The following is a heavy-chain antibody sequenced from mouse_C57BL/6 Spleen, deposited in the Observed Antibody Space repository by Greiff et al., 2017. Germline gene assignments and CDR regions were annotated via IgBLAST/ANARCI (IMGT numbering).Heavy chain of an antibody. D-gene: IGHD3-2*02. V-gene: IGHV1-81*01. CDR2: IYPRSGNT. J-gene: IGHJ2*01. CDR1: GYTFTSYG. CDR3: ARLDSSGPSFDY. Sequence: VKLQESGAELARPGASVKLSCKASGYTFTSYGISWVKQRTGQGLEWIGEIYPRSGNTYYNEKFKGKATLTADKSSSTAYMELRSLTSEDSAVYFCARLDSSGPSFDYWGQGTTLTVSS.